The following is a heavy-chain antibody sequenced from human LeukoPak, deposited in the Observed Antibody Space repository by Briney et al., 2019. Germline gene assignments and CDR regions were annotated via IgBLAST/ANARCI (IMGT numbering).Heavy chain of an antibody. D-gene: IGHD6-6*01. Sequence: GGSLRLSCAASGFTFSSCWMSWVRQAPGKGLEWVANIKQDGSEKYYVDSVKGRFTISRDNAKNSLYLQMNSLRAEDTAVYYCARVSSSRLHFDYWGQGTLVTVSS. V-gene: IGHV3-7*04. J-gene: IGHJ4*02. CDR1: GFTFSSCW. CDR2: IKQDGSEK. CDR3: ARVSSSRLHFDY.